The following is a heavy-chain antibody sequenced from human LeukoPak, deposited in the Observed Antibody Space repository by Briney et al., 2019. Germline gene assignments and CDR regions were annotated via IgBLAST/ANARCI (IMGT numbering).Heavy chain of an antibody. CDR3: ASLYDSSGYYYRPDY. Sequence: SETLSLTCAVSGGSISSSNWWSWVRQPPGKGLEWIGEIYHSGSTNYNPSLKSRVTISVDKSKNQFSLKLSSVTAADTAVYYCASLYDSSGYYYRPDYWGQGTLVTVSS. CDR2: IYHSGST. J-gene: IGHJ4*02. D-gene: IGHD3-22*01. V-gene: IGHV4-4*02. CDR1: GGSISSSNW.